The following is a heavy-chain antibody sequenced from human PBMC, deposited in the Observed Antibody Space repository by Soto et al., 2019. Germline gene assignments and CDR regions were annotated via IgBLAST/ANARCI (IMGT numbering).Heavy chain of an antibody. Sequence: QVQLVESGGDLVKPGGSLRLSRAASGFIFSDHYMSWIRQAPGEGLEWVSYIGSSSRYTNYADSVKGRFTVSRDNAKNSLYLQMNSLSAEDTAVYYCARDVAGDYFDYWGQGTLVTVSS. CDR3: ARDVAGDYFDY. D-gene: IGHD7-27*01. CDR2: IGSSSRYT. CDR1: GFIFSDHY. J-gene: IGHJ4*02. V-gene: IGHV3-11*06.